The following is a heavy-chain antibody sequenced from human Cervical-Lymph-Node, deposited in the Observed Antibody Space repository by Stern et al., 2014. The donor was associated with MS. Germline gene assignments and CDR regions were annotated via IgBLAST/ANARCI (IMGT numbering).Heavy chain of an antibody. CDR3: ATTRWDLFTWNWFDP. V-gene: IGHV4-61*02. D-gene: IGHD1-26*01. CDR1: GGSISSSGYY. CDR2: IHDSGST. Sequence: QVQLVESGPGLVKPSQTLSLTCTVSGGSISSSGYYWSWIRQPADKGLEWIGRIHDSGSTYYNPSLKSRVPISMDTANNQFSFKLPSVTAADTAVYYCATTRWDLFTWNWFDPWGQGTLVTVSS. J-gene: IGHJ5*02.